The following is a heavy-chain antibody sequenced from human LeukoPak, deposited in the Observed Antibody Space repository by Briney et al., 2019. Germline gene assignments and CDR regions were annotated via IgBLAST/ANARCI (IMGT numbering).Heavy chain of an antibody. Sequence: GGSLRLSCAASGLTFSTYWMHWVRQAPGKGLVWVSRIKSGGRSTSYADLVKGRFTNSRDNAKNTLYLQMNSLRAEDTAVYYCARERAPGIAVDYWGQGTLVTVSS. J-gene: IGHJ4*02. CDR1: GLTFSTYW. D-gene: IGHD6-19*01. CDR3: ARERAPGIAVDY. CDR2: IKSGGRST. V-gene: IGHV3-74*01.